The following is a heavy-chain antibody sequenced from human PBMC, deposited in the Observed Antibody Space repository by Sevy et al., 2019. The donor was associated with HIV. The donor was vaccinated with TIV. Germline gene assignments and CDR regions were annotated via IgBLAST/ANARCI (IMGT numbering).Heavy chain of an antibody. CDR1: GYTFTDSF. V-gene: IGHV1-2*02. CDR2: INPNSGGT. J-gene: IGHJ5*01. D-gene: IGHD3-10*01. Sequence: ASVKVSCKASGYTFTDSFMHWVRQAPGQGLEWMGWINPNSGGTNYAQKFQGRVTMTRDTSISTAYMELSRLRSDDTAVYYCARDVTMLGGLRRPDWFDSWGQGTLVTVSS. CDR3: ARDVTMLGGLRRPDWFDS.